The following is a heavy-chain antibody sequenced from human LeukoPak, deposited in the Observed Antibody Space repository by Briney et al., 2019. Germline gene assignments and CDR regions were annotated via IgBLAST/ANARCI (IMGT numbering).Heavy chain of an antibody. CDR3: ARDGITIFGVVTGEDY. Sequence: GSLRLSCAASGFTDRSNYMTWVRQAPGKGLEWVSVIYSDGSTNYADSVKGRFTISRDNSENTLYLQMNSLRAEDTAVYYYARDGITIFGVVTGEDYWGQGTLVTVSS. CDR1: GFTDRSNY. J-gene: IGHJ4*02. D-gene: IGHD3-3*01. CDR2: IYSDGST. V-gene: IGHV3-66*01.